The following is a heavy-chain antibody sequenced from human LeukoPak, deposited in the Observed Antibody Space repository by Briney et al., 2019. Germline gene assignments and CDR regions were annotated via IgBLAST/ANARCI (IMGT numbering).Heavy chain of an antibody. D-gene: IGHD6-19*01. V-gene: IGHV4-4*07. CDR2: IYTSGST. CDR3: AREMGHSSGWNY. J-gene: IGHJ4*02. Sequence: SETLSLTCTVSGGSISSYYWSWIRQPAGKGLEWIGRIYTSGSTNYNPSLKSRVTISVDKSRNQFSLKLSSVTAADTAVYHCAREMGHSSGWNYWGQGTLVTVSS. CDR1: GGSISSYY.